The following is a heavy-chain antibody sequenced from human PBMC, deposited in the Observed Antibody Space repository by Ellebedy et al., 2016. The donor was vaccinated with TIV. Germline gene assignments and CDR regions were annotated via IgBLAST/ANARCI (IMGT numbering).Heavy chain of an antibody. V-gene: IGHV3-72*01. J-gene: IGHJ2*01. Sequence: GESLKISCAASGFTFSDHYMDWVRQAPGKGLEWVGFIRKRANGGTTEYAASVKGRFTISRADSKNSLYLQMNSLETEDTAVYYCASGGTAGWYFDLWGRGTLVTVSS. CDR3: ASGGTAGWYFDL. CDR2: IRKRANGGTT. CDR1: GFTFSDHY. D-gene: IGHD2-21*02.